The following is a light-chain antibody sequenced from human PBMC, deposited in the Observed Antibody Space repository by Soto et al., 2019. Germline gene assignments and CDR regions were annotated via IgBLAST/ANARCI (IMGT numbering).Light chain of an antibody. CDR3: QSYASSLSVL. V-gene: IGLV1-40*01. J-gene: IGLJ2*01. CDR2: GNS. CDR1: SSNIGAGYD. Sequence: QSVLTQPPSVSGAPGQRVTISCTGSSSNIGAGYDVHWYQQLPGTAPKLLIYGNSNRPSGVPDRFSGSKSGTSASLAITGLQAEDEADYYCQSYASSLSVLFGGGTKVTVL.